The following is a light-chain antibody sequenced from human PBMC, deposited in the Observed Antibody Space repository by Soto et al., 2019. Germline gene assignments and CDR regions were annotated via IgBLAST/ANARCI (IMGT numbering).Light chain of an antibody. CDR3: AAWDDSLNGHVV. CDR1: NSNIGSNT. CDR2: GNT. Sequence: QSVLTQPPSASGTPGQRVTISCSGSNSNIGSNTVNWYQHLPGTAPKLLIFGNTQRPSGVPDRFSGSKSGTSASLAISGLQSDDEADYYCAAWDDSLNGHVVFGGGTKLTVL. V-gene: IGLV1-44*01. J-gene: IGLJ2*01.